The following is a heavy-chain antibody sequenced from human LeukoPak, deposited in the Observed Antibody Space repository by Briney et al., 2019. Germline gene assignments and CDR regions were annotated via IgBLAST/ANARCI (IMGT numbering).Heavy chain of an antibody. CDR2: ISYDGSNK. D-gene: IGHD2/OR15-2a*01. CDR3: AKENDGQYPYYFDY. Sequence: PGGSLRLSCAASGFTFSSYAMHWVRQAPGKGLEWVAVISYDGSNKYYADSVKGRFTISRDNSKNTLYLQMNSLRAEDTAVYYCAKENDGQYPYYFDYWGQGTLVTVSS. J-gene: IGHJ4*02. V-gene: IGHV3-30*04. CDR1: GFTFSSYA.